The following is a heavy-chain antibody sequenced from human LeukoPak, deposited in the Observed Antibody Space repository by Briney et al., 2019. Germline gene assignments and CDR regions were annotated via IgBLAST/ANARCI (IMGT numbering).Heavy chain of an antibody. CDR3: ARGSYYAPYYFDY. CDR2: TSSGSNTI. CDR1: GFTFSTYR. J-gene: IGHJ4*02. Sequence: GGSLRLSCAASGFTFSTYRMNWVRQAPGKGLECLSYTSSGSNTIFYVDSVKGRFTISRDNAKNSLFLQVNSLRDEDTAVYYCARGSYYAPYYFDYWGQGTLVTVSS. V-gene: IGHV3-48*02. D-gene: IGHD1-26*01.